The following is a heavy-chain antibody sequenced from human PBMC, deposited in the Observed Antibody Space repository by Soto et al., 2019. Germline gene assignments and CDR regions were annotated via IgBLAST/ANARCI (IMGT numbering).Heavy chain of an antibody. D-gene: IGHD2-21*02. CDR1: GFSLSTSGVG. J-gene: IGHJ2*01. Sequence: QITLKESGPTLVKPTQTLTLTCTFSGFSLSTSGVGVGWIRQPPGKALECLALIYWDDDKRYSPSLKSRLTITKYTSKNQVVLTITNMDPVDTATYYCAHFLPLVTIRYYWYFDLWGRGTLVTVSS. V-gene: IGHV2-5*02. CDR2: IYWDDDK. CDR3: AHFLPLVTIRYYWYFDL.